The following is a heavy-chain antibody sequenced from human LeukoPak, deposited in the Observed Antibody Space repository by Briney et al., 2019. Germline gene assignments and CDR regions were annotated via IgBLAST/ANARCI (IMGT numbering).Heavy chain of an antibody. CDR1: GFTFSSYA. Sequence: PGGSLRLSCAASGFTFSSYAMNWVRQAPGKGLEWVSTISGTGGTAYYADSVKGRFTISRDNAKNTLYLQMNSLSAEDTAVYYCAKGDDYGDYVTEIDYWGQGTLVTVSS. V-gene: IGHV3-23*01. CDR3: AKGDDYGDYVTEIDY. D-gene: IGHD4-17*01. J-gene: IGHJ4*02. CDR2: ISGTGGTA.